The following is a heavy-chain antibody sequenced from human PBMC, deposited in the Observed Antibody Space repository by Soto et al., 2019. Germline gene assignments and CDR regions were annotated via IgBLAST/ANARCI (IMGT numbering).Heavy chain of an antibody. D-gene: IGHD6-13*01. J-gene: IGHJ4*02. CDR3: AKVGGSSSWYPIDY. Sequence: GGSLRLSCAASGFTFSSYAMSWVRQAPGKGLEWVSGSSGGGGSTYYADSVKGRFTISRDNSKNTLYLQMNSLRAEDTAVYYCAKVGGSSSWYPIDYWGQGTLVTVSS. CDR1: GFTFSSYA. V-gene: IGHV3-23*01. CDR2: SSGGGGST.